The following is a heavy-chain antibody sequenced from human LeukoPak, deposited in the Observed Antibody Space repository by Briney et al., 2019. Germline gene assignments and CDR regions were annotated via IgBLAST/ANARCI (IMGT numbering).Heavy chain of an antibody. CDR2: IKQDGSLN. Sequence: GGSLRLSCEASGFTFSDYWMTWVRHAPGKGREWVANIKQDGSLNFYLDSVKGRFTISRDNARNSLYLQMNSLRAEDTALYYCATSDHTAAGPYWGQGTLVTVSS. J-gene: IGHJ4*02. CDR3: ATSDHTAAGPY. D-gene: IGHD6-13*01. CDR1: GFTFSDYW. V-gene: IGHV3-7*01.